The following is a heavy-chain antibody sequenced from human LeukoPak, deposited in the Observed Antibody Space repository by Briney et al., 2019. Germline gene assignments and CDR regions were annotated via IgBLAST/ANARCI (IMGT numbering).Heavy chain of an antibody. V-gene: IGHV3-9*01. CDR1: GFTFDDYA. CDR3: AKARGSRYCSGGSCYGYFDY. CDR2: ISWNSGSI. D-gene: IGHD2-15*01. J-gene: IGHJ4*02. Sequence: GRSLRLSCAASGFTFDDYAMHWVRQAPGKGLEWVSGISWNSGSIGYADSVKGRFTISRDNAMNSLYLQMNSLRAEDTALYYCAKARGSRYCSGGSCYGYFDYWGQGTLVTVSS.